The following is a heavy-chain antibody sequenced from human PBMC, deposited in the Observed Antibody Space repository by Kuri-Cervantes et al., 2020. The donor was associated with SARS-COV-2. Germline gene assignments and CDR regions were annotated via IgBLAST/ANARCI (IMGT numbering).Heavy chain of an antibody. D-gene: IGHD6-6*01. J-gene: IGHJ4*02. CDR3: ARRESSRAFDY. CDR2: IYYSGST. V-gene: IGHV4-30-4*08. Sequence: WVRQPPGKGLEWIGYIYYSGSTYYNPSLKSRVTISVDASKNQFSLKLSSVTAADTAVYYCARRESSRAFDYWGQGTLVTVSS.